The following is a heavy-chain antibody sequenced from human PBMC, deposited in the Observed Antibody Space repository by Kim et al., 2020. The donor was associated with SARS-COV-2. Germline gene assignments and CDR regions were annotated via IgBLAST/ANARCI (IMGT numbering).Heavy chain of an antibody. V-gene: IGHV3-11*04. CDR3: KAFGLRDFLDY. D-gene: IGHD3-10*01. J-gene: IGHJ4*02. CDR1: GFTFSDYY. CDR2: ISSSGSTI. Sequence: GGSLRLSCAASGFTFSDYYMSWIRQAPGKGLEWVSYISSSGSTIYYADSVKGRFTISRDNAKNSLYLQMNSLRAEDTAVYYCKAFGLRDFLDYWGQGTLVTVSS.